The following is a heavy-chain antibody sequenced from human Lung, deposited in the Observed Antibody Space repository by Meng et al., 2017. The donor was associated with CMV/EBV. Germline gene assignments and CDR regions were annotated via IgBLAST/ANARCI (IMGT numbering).Heavy chain of an antibody. V-gene: IGHV1-18*01. J-gene: IGHJ4*02. CDR3: ARDLDIVVASAFDY. CDR2: ISTSNGYT. Sequence: QGQLVQSGAEVKKPGASVKISCKASGYTFTNYAITWVRQAPGQGLEWMGWISTSNGYTFYAQKFQGRVTMTTGTSTTTAYMELRSLRSDDTAVYYCARDLDIVVASAFDYWGQGTLVTVSS. D-gene: IGHD2-21*01. CDR1: GYTFTNYA.